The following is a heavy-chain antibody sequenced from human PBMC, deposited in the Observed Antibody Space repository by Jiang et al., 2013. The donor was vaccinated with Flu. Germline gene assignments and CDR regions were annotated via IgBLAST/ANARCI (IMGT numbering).Heavy chain of an antibody. V-gene: IGHV1-69*01. CDR2: IIPMFATA. CDR1: GGTFSTYA. J-gene: IGHJ5*02. Sequence: SSVKVSCKASGGTFSTYAISWVRQAPGQGLEWMGGIIPMFATANYAQKFQGRVTITADESTSTVYMELSSLRSEDTAVYYCARDPYGSGTYHWFDPWGQGTLVTVSS. D-gene: IGHD3-10*01. CDR3: ARDPYGSGTYHWFDP.